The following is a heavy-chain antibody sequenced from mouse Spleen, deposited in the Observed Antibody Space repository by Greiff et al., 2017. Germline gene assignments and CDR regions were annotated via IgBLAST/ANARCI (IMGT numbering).Heavy chain of an antibody. J-gene: IGHJ3*01. CDR2: ICSDGST. CDR1: GFSLTNYA. Sequence: QVQLQQSGPGLVAPSQSLSITCTVSGFSLTNYAVHWVRQSPGKGLEWLGVICSDGSTDYNAAFISRLSISKDNSKSQVFFKMNSLQADDTAIYYCARKGGSGYWFAYWGQGTLVTVSA. CDR3: ARKGGSGYWFAY. D-gene: IGHD3-1*01. V-gene: IGHV2-4-1*01.